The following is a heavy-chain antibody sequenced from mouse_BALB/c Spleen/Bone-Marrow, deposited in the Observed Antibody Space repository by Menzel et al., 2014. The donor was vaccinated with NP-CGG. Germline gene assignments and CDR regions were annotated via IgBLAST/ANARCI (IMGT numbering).Heavy chain of an antibody. CDR2: IHPNSGNT. Sequence: ESGSELGRTGASGKLSCKASGYTFTSSWMHWAKQRPGQGLEWIGEIHPNSGNTNYNEKFKGKATLTVDTSSSTAYVDLSSLTSEDSAVYYCARGGYGNYYFDFLNQTTTPAVSS. CDR1: GYTFTSSW. V-gene: IGHV1S130*01. CDR3: ARGGYGNYYFDF. D-gene: IGHD2-1*01. J-gene: IGHJ2*01.